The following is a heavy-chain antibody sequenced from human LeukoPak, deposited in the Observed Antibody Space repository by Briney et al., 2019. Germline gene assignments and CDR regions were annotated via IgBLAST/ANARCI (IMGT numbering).Heavy chain of an antibody. Sequence: PSETLSLTCAVYGGSFSGYYWSWIRQPPGKGLEWIGEINHSGSTNYNPSLKSRVTISVDTSKNQFSLKLSSVTAADTAVYYCARLYGSGSYSDYWGQGTLVTVSS. CDR3: ARLYGSGSYSDY. CDR1: GGSFSGYY. D-gene: IGHD3-10*01. V-gene: IGHV4-34*01. J-gene: IGHJ4*02. CDR2: INHSGST.